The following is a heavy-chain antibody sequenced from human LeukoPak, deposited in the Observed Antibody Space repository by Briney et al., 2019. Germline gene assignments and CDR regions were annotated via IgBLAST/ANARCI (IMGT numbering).Heavy chain of an antibody. CDR3: AKGPITMVRGVITPFDY. V-gene: IGHV3-23*01. Sequence: GGSLRLSCAAYGFTFSSYAMSWVRQAPGKGLEWVSAISGSGGSTYYADSVKGRFTISRDNSKHTLYLQMNSLRAEDTAVYYCAKGPITMVRGVITPFDYWGQGTLVTVSS. CDR2: ISGSGGST. CDR1: GFTFSSYA. D-gene: IGHD3-10*01. J-gene: IGHJ4*02.